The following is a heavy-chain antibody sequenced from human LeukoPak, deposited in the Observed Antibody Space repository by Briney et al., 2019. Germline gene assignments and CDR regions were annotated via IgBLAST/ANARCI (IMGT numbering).Heavy chain of an antibody. J-gene: IGHJ4*02. V-gene: IGHV3-23*01. D-gene: IGHD5-24*01. CDR1: GFTFSTYA. CDR2: ISGSGGNT. Sequence: GGSLRLSCAASGFTFSTYAMNWVRQAPGKGLEWVSAISGSGGNTYYADSVKGRFTISRDNSKNTLYLQMNSLRAEDTAVYYCAKVGGYNDFAYWGQGTLVTVSS. CDR3: AKVGGYNDFAY.